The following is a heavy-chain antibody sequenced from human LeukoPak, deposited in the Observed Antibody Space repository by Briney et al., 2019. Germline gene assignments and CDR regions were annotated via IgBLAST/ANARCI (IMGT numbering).Heavy chain of an antibody. CDR2: ISTSSSYI. Sequence: GSLRLSCAASGFTFSSYSMSWVRQAPGKGLEWVSSISTSSSYIYYADSIKGRFTISRDNAKNSLYLQMNSLRAEDTAVYYCAGLGCSSTTCFDYWGQGTLVTVSS. V-gene: IGHV3-21*01. CDR3: AGLGCSSTTCFDY. D-gene: IGHD2/OR15-2a*01. CDR1: GFTFSSYS. J-gene: IGHJ4*02.